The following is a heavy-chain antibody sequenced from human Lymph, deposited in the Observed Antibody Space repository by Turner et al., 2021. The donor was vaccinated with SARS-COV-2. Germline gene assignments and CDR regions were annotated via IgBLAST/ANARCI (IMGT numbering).Heavy chain of an antibody. Sequence: EVQLVESGGGLVQTGGSLRLSCAASGFTFRSYCMNWVRQAPGKGLEWFSYMSISSSTIYYADSVKGRFTISRDNAKNSLYLQMNSLRDEDTAVYYCARDRGGYGAYYYGMDVWGQGTTVTVSS. D-gene: IGHD2-15*01. CDR1: GFTFRSYC. CDR2: MSISSSTI. V-gene: IGHV3-48*02. CDR3: ARDRGGYGAYYYGMDV. J-gene: IGHJ6*02.